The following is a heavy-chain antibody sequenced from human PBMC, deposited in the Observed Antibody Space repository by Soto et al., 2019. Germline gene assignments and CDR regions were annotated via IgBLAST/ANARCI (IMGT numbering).Heavy chain of an antibody. CDR3: ARGVTMVRGVITLPDY. J-gene: IGHJ4*02. V-gene: IGHV3-33*01. D-gene: IGHD3-10*01. Sequence: GGSLRLSCVASGFTFSSYGMHWVRQAPGKGLEWVAVIWYDGSNKYYADSVKGRFTISRDNSKNTLYLQMNSLRAEDTAVYYCARGVTMVRGVITLPDYWGQGTLVTVSS. CDR1: GFTFSSYG. CDR2: IWYDGSNK.